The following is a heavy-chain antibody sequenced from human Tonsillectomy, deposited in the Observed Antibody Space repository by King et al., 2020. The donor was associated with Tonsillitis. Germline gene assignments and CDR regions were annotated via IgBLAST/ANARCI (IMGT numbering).Heavy chain of an antibody. Sequence: LQLQESGPGLVKPSETLSLTCTVSGGSISIYYWSWIRQPAGKGLEWIGRIYTSGSTNYNPSLKSRVSMSVDTSKNQFSLKLSSVTAADTAVYYCARSAYFDYWSGYPYYFDSWGQGTLVTVSS. CDR1: GGSISIYY. J-gene: IGHJ4*02. CDR2: IYTSGST. V-gene: IGHV4-4*07. CDR3: ARSAYFDYWSGYPYYFDS. D-gene: IGHD3-3*01.